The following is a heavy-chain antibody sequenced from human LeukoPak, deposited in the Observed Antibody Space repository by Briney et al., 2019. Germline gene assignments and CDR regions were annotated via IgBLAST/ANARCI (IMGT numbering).Heavy chain of an antibody. CDR1: GFTFRSYN. Sequence: PGGSLRLSRAASGFTFRSYNMNWVRPAPGKGLEWVSYITGGSTTIYYADPVKGRFTISRDNAKNSLYLQMNSLGAEDTAVYYCARDYSTVTTFFDYWGQGTLVTVSS. J-gene: IGHJ4*02. D-gene: IGHD4-17*01. CDR3: ARDYSTVTTFFDY. V-gene: IGHV3-48*01. CDR2: ITGGSTTI.